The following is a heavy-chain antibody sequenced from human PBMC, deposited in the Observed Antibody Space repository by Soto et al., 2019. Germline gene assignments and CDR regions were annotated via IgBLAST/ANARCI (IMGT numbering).Heavy chain of an antibody. D-gene: IGHD3-9*01. CDR3: VRFWPPPDYDTLTIYSDAFDY. V-gene: IGHV4-30-2*01. Sequence: SETLSLTCAVSGGSISSGDYSWNWIRQPPGKGLEWIGYIYYGGSTYYNPSLQSRVTMSVDRSRNQFSLKLNSVTAADTAVYYCVRFWPPPDYDTLTIYSDAFDYWGQGTLVTVSS. CDR2: IYYGGST. CDR1: GGSISSGDYS. J-gene: IGHJ4*02.